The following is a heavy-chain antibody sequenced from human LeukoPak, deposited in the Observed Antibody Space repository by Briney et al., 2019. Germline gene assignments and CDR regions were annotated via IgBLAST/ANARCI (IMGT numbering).Heavy chain of an antibody. J-gene: IGHJ6*02. CDR1: GYNFTSYD. CDR2: MNPNSGNT. V-gene: IGHV1-8*01. Sequence: GASVKVSCKASGYNFTSYDINWVRQATGQGLEWMGWMNPNSGNTGYAQKFQGRVTMTRNTSISTAYMELSSLRSEDTAVYYCARPRHYYYGMDVWGQGTTVTVSS. CDR3: ARPRHYYYGMDV.